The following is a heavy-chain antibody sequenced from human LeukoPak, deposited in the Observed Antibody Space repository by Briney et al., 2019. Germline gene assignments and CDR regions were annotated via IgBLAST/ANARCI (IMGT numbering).Heavy chain of an antibody. CDR1: GDSITYFY. CDR3: ARHVRGPPSSSWKRNWFDP. D-gene: IGHD6-13*01. Sequence: NPSETLSLTCSVSGDSITYFYWSWIRQAAGKGLEWIGRFSSSGSTDYNASLKSRVTMSVDTSKNQFSLKLSSVTAADTAVYYCARHVRGPPSSSWKRNWFDPWGQGTLVTVSS. CDR2: FSSSGST. V-gene: IGHV4-4*07. J-gene: IGHJ5*02.